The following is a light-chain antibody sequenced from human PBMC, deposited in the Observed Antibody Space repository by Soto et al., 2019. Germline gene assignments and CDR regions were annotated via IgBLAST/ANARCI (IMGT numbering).Light chain of an antibody. CDR1: QGISSW. Sequence: DIQMTQSPSTLPASVGDRVTITCRASQGISSWLAWYQQKPGKAPNLLIYAASSLHSGVPSRFSGSGSGTDFTLTISSLLSEDFAVYSCQQYNNWPLTFGGGTKVDI. V-gene: IGKV1D-16*01. CDR3: QQYNNWPLT. J-gene: IGKJ4*01. CDR2: AAS.